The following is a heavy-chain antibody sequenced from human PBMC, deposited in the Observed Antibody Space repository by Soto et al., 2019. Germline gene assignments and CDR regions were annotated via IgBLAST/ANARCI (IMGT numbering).Heavy chain of an antibody. CDR3: AHWGVDTGMVGY. D-gene: IGHD5-18*01. CDR1: GFSLYTNGVG. J-gene: IGHJ4*02. V-gene: IGHV2-5*02. CDR2: IYWDDDK. Sequence: QITLKESGPTLVKPTQTLTLTCTFSGFSLYTNGVGVGWIRQPPGKALEWLALIYWDDDKRYSPSLKSRLTITKDTSKNQVVLTMTNMDPVDTATYYCAHWGVDTGMVGYWGQGTLVTVSS.